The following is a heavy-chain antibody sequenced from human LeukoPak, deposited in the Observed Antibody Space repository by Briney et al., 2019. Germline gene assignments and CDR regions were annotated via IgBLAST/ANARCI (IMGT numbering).Heavy chain of an antibody. V-gene: IGHV3-7*01. CDR1: GFTFSSYG. CDR3: ARDKIVGATKFDY. D-gene: IGHD1-26*01. Sequence: GSLRLSCAASGFTFSSYGMHWVRQAPGKGLEWVANIKQDGSEKYYVDSVKGRFTISRDNAENLLYLEMNSLRDEDTAVYYCARDKIVGATKFDYWGQGTLVTVSS. J-gene: IGHJ4*02. CDR2: IKQDGSEK.